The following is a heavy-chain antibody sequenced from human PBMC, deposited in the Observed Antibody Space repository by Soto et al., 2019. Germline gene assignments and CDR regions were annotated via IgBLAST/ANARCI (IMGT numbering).Heavy chain of an antibody. Sequence: ASVKVSCKASGYTFTTYDISWVRQAPGQGLEWMGRISTYNGNTNYPQSLQGRLTMTTDTSTTTAYMELRSLTSEDTAVYYCATDPFGEFARDYWGQGTLVTVSS. CDR1: GYTFTTYD. J-gene: IGHJ4*02. CDR2: ISTYNGNT. D-gene: IGHD3-10*01. V-gene: IGHV1-18*01. CDR3: ATDPFGEFARDY.